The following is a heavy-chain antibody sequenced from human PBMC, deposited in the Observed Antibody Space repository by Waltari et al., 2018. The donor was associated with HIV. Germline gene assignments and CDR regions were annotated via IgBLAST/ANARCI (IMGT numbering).Heavy chain of an antibody. J-gene: IGHJ3*02. V-gene: IGHV6-1*01. D-gene: IGHD6-6*01. CDR3: ARDGGHGSSEAFDI. CDR2: TYYRSKWYN. Sequence: QVQLQQSGPGLVTPSQTLSLTCAISADRVSSNSPARNWMRQTPSRGLEWLGRTYYRSKWYNDYAVSVKSQITINPDTSKNQFSLQLNSVTPEDTAVYYCARDGGHGSSEAFDIWGQGTMVTVSS. CDR1: ADRVSSNSPA.